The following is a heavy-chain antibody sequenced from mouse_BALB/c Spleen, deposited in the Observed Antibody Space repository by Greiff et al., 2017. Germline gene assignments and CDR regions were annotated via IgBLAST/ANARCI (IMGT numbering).Heavy chain of an antibody. V-gene: IGHV2-9-2*01. CDR1: GFSLTSYD. CDR2: IWTGGGT. D-gene: IGHD2-1*01. Sequence: QVQLKESGPGLVAPSQSLSITCTVSGFSLTSYDISWIRQPPGKGLEWLGVIWTGGGTNYNSAFMSRLSISKDNSKSQVFLKMNSLQTDDTAIYYCVRDYGNYEGWYFDVWGAGTTVTVSS. CDR3: VRDYGNYEGWYFDV. J-gene: IGHJ1*01.